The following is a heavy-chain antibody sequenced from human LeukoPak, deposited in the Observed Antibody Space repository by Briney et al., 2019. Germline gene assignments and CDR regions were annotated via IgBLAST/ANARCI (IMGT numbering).Heavy chain of an antibody. Sequence: SETLSLTCTVSGGSISSYYWNWIRQPPGKGLEWIGYIYYSGSTNYNPSLKGRVTISVDTSKNQFSLKLSSVTAADTAVYYCARESYGDYPYYFDYWGQGTLVTISS. CDR1: GGSISSYY. CDR2: IYYSGST. D-gene: IGHD4-17*01. CDR3: ARESYGDYPYYFDY. V-gene: IGHV4-59*01. J-gene: IGHJ4*02.